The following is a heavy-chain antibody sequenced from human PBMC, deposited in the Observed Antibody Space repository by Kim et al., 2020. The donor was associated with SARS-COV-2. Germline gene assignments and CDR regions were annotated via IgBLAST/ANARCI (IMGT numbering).Heavy chain of an antibody. CDR1: GNTLSLSV. Sequence: SVKVSCKASGNTLSLSVINWVRQAPGQGLEWVGGISPLFSSPDYAQKFQGRVTIIADESTKKAHLELRRLRSDDTAIYYFARDDRKVVQKTYLYSMDVW. CDR2: ISPLFSSP. J-gene: IGHJ6*03. V-gene: IGHV1-69*13. CDR3: ARDDRKVVQKTYLYSMDV.